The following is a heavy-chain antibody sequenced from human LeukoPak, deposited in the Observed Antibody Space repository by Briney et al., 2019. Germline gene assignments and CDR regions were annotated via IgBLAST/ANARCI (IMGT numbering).Heavy chain of an antibody. CDR3: ARPLSSSYRYTFDH. J-gene: IGHJ4*02. V-gene: IGHV4-59*08. CDR1: GGPLRGYY. Sequence: PSDTLSLTCIVSGGPLRGYYWSWIRQSPGKGLEWIAYIYNSGNTKYNPSLRSRVTISVDTSKNQLSLKLNSVTAADTAVYYCARPLSSSYRYTFDHWGQGAQVTVSS. CDR2: IYNSGNT. D-gene: IGHD3-16*02.